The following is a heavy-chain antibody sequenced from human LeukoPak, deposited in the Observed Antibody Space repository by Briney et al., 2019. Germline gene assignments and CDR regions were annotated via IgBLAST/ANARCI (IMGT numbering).Heavy chain of an antibody. D-gene: IGHD2-2*01. CDR1: GYTFTSYD. CDR3: ARDGPAATL. V-gene: IGHV1-8*02. CDR2: MNPNSGNT. J-gene: IGHJ4*02. Sequence: ASVKVSCKASGYTFTSYDINWVRQATGQGLEWMGWMNPNSGNTGYAQKLQGRVTMTTDTSTSTAYMELRSLRSDDTAVYYCARDGPAATLWGQGTLVTVSS.